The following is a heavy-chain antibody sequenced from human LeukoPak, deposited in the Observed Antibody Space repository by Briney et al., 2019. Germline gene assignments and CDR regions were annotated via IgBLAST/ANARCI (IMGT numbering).Heavy chain of an antibody. CDR1: RFTFSVHW. V-gene: IGHV3-74*01. Sequence: GGSLRLSCAASRFTFSVHWMHWVRQAPGKGLEWVSRINPDESDKAYADSVKGRFTISRDNAKNSLYLQMNGLRAEDTAVYYCARENPENYDYWGQGTLVTVSS. J-gene: IGHJ4*02. CDR2: INPDESDK. D-gene: IGHD1-14*01. CDR3: ARENPENYDY.